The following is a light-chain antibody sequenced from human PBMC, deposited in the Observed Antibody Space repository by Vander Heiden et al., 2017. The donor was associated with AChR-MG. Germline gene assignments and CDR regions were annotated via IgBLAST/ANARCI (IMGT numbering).Light chain of an antibody. CDR2: AAS. CDR3: QQLFDYPLT. CDR1: QGISNY. J-gene: IGKJ4*01. Sequence: IHLTQSPSPLSAAVGERVTITCRASQGISNYLAWYRQRPGRAPELLIYAASTLQGGVPSRFSGSGSGTDFTLTISSLQPEDFATYYCQQLFDYPLTFGGGTKVDIK. V-gene: IGKV1-9*01.